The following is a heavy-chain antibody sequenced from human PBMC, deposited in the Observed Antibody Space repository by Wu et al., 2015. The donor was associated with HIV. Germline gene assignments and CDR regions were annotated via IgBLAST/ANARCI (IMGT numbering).Heavy chain of an antibody. Sequence: QVQLVQSGAEVKKPGASVKVSCKASGYTFTGYYMHWVRQAPGQGLEWMGWINPNSGGTNYAQKFQGRVTITADESTSTAYMELSSLRSEDTAVYYCARDLVGATPFDYWGQGTLVTVSS. CDR3: ARDLVGATPFDY. D-gene: IGHD1-26*01. V-gene: IGHV1-2*02. CDR2: INPNSGGT. CDR1: GYTFTGYY. J-gene: IGHJ4*02.